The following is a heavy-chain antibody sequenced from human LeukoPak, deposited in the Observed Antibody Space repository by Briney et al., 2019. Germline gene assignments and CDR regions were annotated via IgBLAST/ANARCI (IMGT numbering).Heavy chain of an antibody. V-gene: IGHV4-59*12. CDR1: GGSISSYY. CDR2: IYHSGST. CDR3: AREGSSSWHAFDI. J-gene: IGHJ3*02. Sequence: PSETLSLTCTVSGGSISSYYWTWIRQPPGKGLEWIGYIYHSGSTKYNSSLKSRVTMSVDTSKNQFSLQLNSVTPEDTAVYYCAREGSSSWHAFDIWGQGTTVTVSS. D-gene: IGHD6-13*01.